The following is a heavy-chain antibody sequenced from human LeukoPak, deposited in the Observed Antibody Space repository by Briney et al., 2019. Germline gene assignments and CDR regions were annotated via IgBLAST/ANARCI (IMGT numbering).Heavy chain of an antibody. CDR3: ARAYYYGSGDYYMDV. CDR2: IYYSGST. J-gene: IGHJ6*03. D-gene: IGHD3-10*01. Sequence: SETLSLTCTVSGGPISSYYWSWIRQPPGKGLEWIGYIYYSGSTNYNPSLKSRVTISVDTSKNQFSLKLSSVTAADTAVYYCARAYYYGSGDYYMDVWGKGTTVTVSS. V-gene: IGHV4-59*01. CDR1: GGPISSYY.